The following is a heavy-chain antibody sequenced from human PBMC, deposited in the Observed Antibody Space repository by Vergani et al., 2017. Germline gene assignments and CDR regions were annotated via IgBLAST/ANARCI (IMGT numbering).Heavy chain of an antibody. CDR2: IYSGGST. CDR3: AKDLIFSSYGMDV. D-gene: IGHD6-6*01. CDR1: GFTFTSYA. V-gene: IGHV3-23*03. J-gene: IGHJ6*02. Sequence: EVQLLESGGGLVQPGGSLRLSCAASGFTFTSYAMSWVRQAPGKGLEWVSVIYSGGSTYYADSVKGRFTISRDNSKNTLYLQMNSLRAEDTAVYYCAKDLIFSSYGMDVWGQGTTVTVSS.